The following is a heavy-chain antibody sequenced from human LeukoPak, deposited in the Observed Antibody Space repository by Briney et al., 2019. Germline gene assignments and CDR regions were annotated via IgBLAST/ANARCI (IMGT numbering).Heavy chain of an antibody. V-gene: IGHV3-23*01. Sequence: PGGSLRLSCAASGFTFSIYAMSWVRQAPGKGLEWVSVISGSGGSTYYADSVKGRFTISRDTSKNTLYMQMNSLRAEDTAVYYCAKGSITGTSFDLWGQGTLVTVSS. CDR2: ISGSGGST. D-gene: IGHD1-20*01. CDR3: AKGSITGTSFDL. J-gene: IGHJ4*02. CDR1: GFTFSIYA.